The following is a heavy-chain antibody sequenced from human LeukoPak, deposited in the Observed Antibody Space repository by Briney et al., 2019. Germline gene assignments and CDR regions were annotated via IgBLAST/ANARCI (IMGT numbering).Heavy chain of an antibody. CDR3: ARVLVANWFDP. D-gene: IGHD2-8*02. V-gene: IGHV3-30*03. Sequence: PGRSLRLSCAASGFTFSGYGMHWVRQAPGKGLEWVAIISYDGSNKYYADSVKGRFTISRDNAKNSLYLQMNSLRVEDTAVYYCARVLVANWFDPWGQGTLVTVSS. CDR2: ISYDGSNK. CDR1: GFTFSGYG. J-gene: IGHJ5*02.